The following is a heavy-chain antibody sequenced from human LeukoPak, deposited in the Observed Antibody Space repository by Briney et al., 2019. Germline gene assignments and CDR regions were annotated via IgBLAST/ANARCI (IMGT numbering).Heavy chain of an antibody. CDR2: ISAYNANT. D-gene: IGHD1-1*01. V-gene: IGHV1-18*01. J-gene: IGHJ3*02. CDR3: ARFTSLDVYAFDI. CDR1: GYTFKSYG. Sequence: ASVKVSXTASGYTFKSYGISWVRQAPGQGLEWMGWISAYNANTNYAQKLQGRVTMTTDTSTSTAHMELRSLRSDDTAVYYCARFTSLDVYAFDIWGQGTMVTVSS.